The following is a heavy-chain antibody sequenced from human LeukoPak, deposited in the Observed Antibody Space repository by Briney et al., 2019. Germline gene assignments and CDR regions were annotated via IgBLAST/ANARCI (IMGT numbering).Heavy chain of an antibody. CDR3: AKDHPPTYYYDSSGYYGLSYYFDY. V-gene: IGHV3-23*01. CDR2: ISGSGGST. J-gene: IGHJ4*02. Sequence: GGSLRLSCAASGFTFSSYAMSWVRQAPGKGLEWVSPISGSGGSTYYADSVKGRFTISRDNSKNTLYLQMNSLRAEDTAVYYCAKDHPPTYYYDSSGYYGLSYYFDYWGQGTLVTVSS. D-gene: IGHD3-22*01. CDR1: GFTFSSYA.